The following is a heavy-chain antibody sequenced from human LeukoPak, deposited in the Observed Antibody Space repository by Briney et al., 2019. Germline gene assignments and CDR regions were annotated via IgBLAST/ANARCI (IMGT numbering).Heavy chain of an antibody. D-gene: IGHD6-25*01. CDR3: ARRGYSSGWNRFDY. Sequence: GGSLRLSCAASGFTFSSYEMNWVRQAPGKGLEWVSYISSSRTIHYADSVKGRFTISRDNAKNSLYLQMNSLRAEDTAVYYCARRGYSSGWNRFDYWGQGTLVTVSS. V-gene: IGHV3-48*03. CDR2: ISSSRTI. CDR1: GFTFSSYE. J-gene: IGHJ4*02.